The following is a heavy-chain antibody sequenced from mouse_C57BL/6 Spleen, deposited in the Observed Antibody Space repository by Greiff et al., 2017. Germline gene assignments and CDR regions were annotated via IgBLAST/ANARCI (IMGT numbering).Heavy chain of an antibody. V-gene: IGHV1-22*01. D-gene: IGHD1-1*01. CDR2: INPNNGGT. CDR1: GYTFTDYN. CDR3: ARGGTTVVAYPLDY. Sequence: EVQLQESGPELVKPGASVKMSCKASGYTFTDYNMHWVKQSHGKSLEWIGYINPNNGGTSYNQKFKGKATLTVNKSSSTAYMELRSLTSEDSAVYYCARGGTTVVAYPLDYWGQGTTLTVSS. J-gene: IGHJ2*01.